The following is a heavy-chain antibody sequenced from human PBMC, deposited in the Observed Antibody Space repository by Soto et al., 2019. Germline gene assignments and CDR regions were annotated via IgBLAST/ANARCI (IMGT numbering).Heavy chain of an antibody. CDR1: GFPFTNYW. D-gene: IGHD2-8*02. CDR2: ISPDGSDV. Sequence: LRLSCAASGFPFTNYWMNWVRQTPGKGLMWVSRISPDGSDVGYADSVEGRFTVSRDNTKNTLYLQMHSLRAEDTAMYYCACWGHIVPVAPSDFDRWGQGTLVTVYS. V-gene: IGHV3-74*01. CDR3: ACWGHIVPVAPSDFDR. J-gene: IGHJ4*02.